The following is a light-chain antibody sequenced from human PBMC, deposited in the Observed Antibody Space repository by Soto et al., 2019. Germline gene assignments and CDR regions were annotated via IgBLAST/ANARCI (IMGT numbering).Light chain of an antibody. CDR1: QSISSW. CDR2: DAS. J-gene: IGKJ1*01. V-gene: IGKV1-5*01. Sequence: DIQMTQSPSTLSASVVYRFTITCLASQSISSWFAWYQQRPGKAPKLLIYDASGLESGVPSRFSGSGSGTEFTLTISSLQPDDFATYYCQQFNSYSPGAFGQGTKVDNK. CDR3: QQFNSYSPGA.